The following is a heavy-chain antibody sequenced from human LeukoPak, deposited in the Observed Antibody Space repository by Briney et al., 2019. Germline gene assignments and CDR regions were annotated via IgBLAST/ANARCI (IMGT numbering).Heavy chain of an antibody. J-gene: IGHJ4*02. V-gene: IGHV3-7*01. CDR1: GFTFNRDW. CDR2: IKEDGSEK. D-gene: IGHD6-19*01. Sequence: GGSLRLSCTASGFTFNRDWTAWVRQAPGKGLEWVANIKEDGSEKNYVDSVKGRFTMSRDNAENSVYLQMNDLRAEDTGVYYCATKEPSTSGWSYWGQGTLVTVSS. CDR3: ATKEPSTSGWSY.